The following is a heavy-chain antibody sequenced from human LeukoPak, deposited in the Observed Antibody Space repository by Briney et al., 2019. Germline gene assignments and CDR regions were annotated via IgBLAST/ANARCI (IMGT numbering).Heavy chain of an antibody. CDR3: ARTFMMTTVTQFDY. V-gene: IGHV1-2*06. Sequence: ASVKVSCKASGYTFTGYYMHWVRQAPGQGLEWMGRINPNSGGTNYAQKFQGRVTMTTDTSTSTAYMELSRLRSDDTAVYYCARTFMMTTVTQFDYWGQRTLLTVSS. CDR2: INPNSGGT. CDR1: GYTFTGYY. J-gene: IGHJ4*02. D-gene: IGHD4-17*01.